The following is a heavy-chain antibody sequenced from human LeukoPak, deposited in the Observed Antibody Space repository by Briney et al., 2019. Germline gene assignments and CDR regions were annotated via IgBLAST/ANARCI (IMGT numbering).Heavy chain of an antibody. CDR1: GGTFISYA. V-gene: IGHV1-69*05. Sequence: SVKVSCKASGGTFISYAITWVRQAPGEGLEWMGRIIPIFGTAKYAQKFQGRVTITTDESTSTAYMELTTLRSDDTAVYYCARERPPGDSSNWFLEGYFDIWGQGTLVTVSS. CDR3: ARERPPGDSSNWFLEGYFDI. J-gene: IGHJ4*02. CDR2: IIPIFGTA. D-gene: IGHD6-13*01.